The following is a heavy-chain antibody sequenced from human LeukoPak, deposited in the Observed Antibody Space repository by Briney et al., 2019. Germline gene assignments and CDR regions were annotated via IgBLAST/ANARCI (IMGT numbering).Heavy chain of an antibody. J-gene: IGHJ4*02. Sequence: GGSLRLSCAASGFTFSTYNMNWVRQAPGKGLEWVSSISSGSSYIYYADSVKGRFTISRDNAKNTLYLQMNSLRAEDTAVYYCARDPYYYDSSGYSLPGGMDSWGQGTLVTVSS. CDR3: ARDPYYYDSSGYSLPGGMDS. CDR2: ISSGSSYI. CDR1: GFTFSTYN. V-gene: IGHV3-21*01. D-gene: IGHD3-22*01.